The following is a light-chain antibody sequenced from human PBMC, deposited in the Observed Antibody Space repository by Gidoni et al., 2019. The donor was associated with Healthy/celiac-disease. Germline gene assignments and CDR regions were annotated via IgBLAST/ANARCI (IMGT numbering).Light chain of an antibody. Sequence: QLVLTQSPSAAASLVASVKLTCTLSSVHSSYAIAWHQQQPEKGPRYLMKLNSDGSHSKGDGIPDRFSGSSSGAERYLPISSLQSEDEADYYCQTWGTGIFGGGTKLTVL. CDR1: SVHSSYA. J-gene: IGLJ2*01. V-gene: IGLV4-69*01. CDR2: LNSDGSH. CDR3: QTWGTGI.